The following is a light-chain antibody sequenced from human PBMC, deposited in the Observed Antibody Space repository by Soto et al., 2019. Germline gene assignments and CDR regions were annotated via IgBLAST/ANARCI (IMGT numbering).Light chain of an antibody. Sequence: QSALTQPASVSGSPGQSITISCTGTSSDVGGYNYVSWYQQHPGKAPKLMIYDVSNRPSGVYNRFSGSKSGNTAFLTISGLQSEDEADYYCSSYTSSSLYVFGTGTKVTVI. V-gene: IGLV2-14*01. CDR3: SSYTSSSLYV. CDR2: DVS. J-gene: IGLJ1*01. CDR1: SSDVGGYNY.